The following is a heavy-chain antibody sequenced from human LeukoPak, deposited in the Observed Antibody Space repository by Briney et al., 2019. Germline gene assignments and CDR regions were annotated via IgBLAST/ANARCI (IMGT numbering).Heavy chain of an antibody. D-gene: IGHD1-1*01. CDR2: IYYSGST. V-gene: IGHV4-59*01. CDR3: ARGLVQYYYYYGMDV. CDR1: GGSISSYY. J-gene: IGHJ6*02. Sequence: SETLSLTCTVSGGSISSYYWSWIRQPPGKGLEWIGYIYYSGSTNYNPSLKSRVTISVDTSKNQFSLKLSSVTAADTAVYYCARGLVQYYYYYGMDVWGQGTTVTVSS.